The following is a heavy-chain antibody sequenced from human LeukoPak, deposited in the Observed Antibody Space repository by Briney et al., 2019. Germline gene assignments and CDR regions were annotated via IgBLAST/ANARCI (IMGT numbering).Heavy chain of an antibody. CDR2: INPNSGGT. V-gene: IGHV1-2*02. CDR1: GYTFTGYY. Sequence: ASVMVSCKASGYTFTGYYMHWVRQAPGQGLEWMGWINPNSGGTNYAQKFQGRVTMTRDTSISTAYMELSRLRSDDTAVYYCARLMSTATPEGPWGQGTLVTVSS. CDR3: ARLMSTATPEGP. D-gene: IGHD2-8*01. J-gene: IGHJ5*02.